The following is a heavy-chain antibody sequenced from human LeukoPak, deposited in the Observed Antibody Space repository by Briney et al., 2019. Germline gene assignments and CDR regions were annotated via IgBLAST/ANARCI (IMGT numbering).Heavy chain of an antibody. CDR3: ARDFGAATHAFDI. J-gene: IGHJ3*02. D-gene: IGHD2-15*01. Sequence: GGSLRLSCAASGFTFSSFSMNWVRQAPGKGLEWVSSISSSGTYIYYADSVKGRFTISRDNAKNSLYLQMNSLRAEDTAVYYCARDFGAATHAFDIWGQGTMVTVSS. CDR1: GFTFSSFS. CDR2: ISSSGTYI. V-gene: IGHV3-21*01.